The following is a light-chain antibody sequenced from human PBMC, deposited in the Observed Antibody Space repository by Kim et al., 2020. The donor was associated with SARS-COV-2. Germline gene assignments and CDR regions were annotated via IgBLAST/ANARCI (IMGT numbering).Light chain of an antibody. CDR1: QSISSY. Sequence: ASVGDRVPITCRASQSISSYLNWYQQKPGKAPKLLIYAASSLQSGVPSRFSGSGSGTDFTLTISSLQPEDFATYYCQQSYSTPGTFGQGTKVEIK. CDR3: QQSYSTPGT. J-gene: IGKJ1*01. V-gene: IGKV1-39*01. CDR2: AAS.